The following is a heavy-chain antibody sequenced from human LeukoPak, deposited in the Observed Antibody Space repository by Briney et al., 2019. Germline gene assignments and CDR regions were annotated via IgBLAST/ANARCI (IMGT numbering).Heavy chain of an antibody. CDR1: GFTFSSYG. D-gene: IGHD3-10*01. J-gene: IGHJ4*02. Sequence: GGSLRLPCAASGFTFSSYGMHWVRQAPGKGLEWVAVISNDGSNKYYADSVKGRFTISRDNSKNTLYLQMNSLRAEDTAVYYCANKKGDYWGQGTLVTVSS. V-gene: IGHV3-30*18. CDR3: ANKKGDY. CDR2: ISNDGSNK.